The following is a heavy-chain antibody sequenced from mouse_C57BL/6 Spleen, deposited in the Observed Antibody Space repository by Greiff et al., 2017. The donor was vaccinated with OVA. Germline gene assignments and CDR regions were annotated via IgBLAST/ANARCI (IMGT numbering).Heavy chain of an antibody. J-gene: IGHJ4*01. Sequence: VQLQQSGPELVKPGASVKISCKASGYTFTDYYINWVKQRPGQGLEWIGWIFPGSGSTYYNEKFKGKATLTVDKSSSTAYMLLSSLTSEDSAVYFCARSGYYGSSYDYYAMDYWGQGTSVTVSS. CDR1: GYTFTDYY. CDR3: ARSGYYGSSYDYYAMDY. D-gene: IGHD1-1*01. V-gene: IGHV1-75*01. CDR2: IFPGSGST.